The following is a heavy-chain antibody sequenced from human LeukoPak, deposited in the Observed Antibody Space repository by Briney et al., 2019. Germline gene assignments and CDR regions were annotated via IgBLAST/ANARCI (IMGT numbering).Heavy chain of an antibody. Sequence: DPSETLSLTCTVSGGSISSSSYYWGWIRQPPGKGLEWIGSIYYSGSTYYNPSLKSRVTISVDTSKNQFSLKLSSVTAADTAVYYCARRGYSYGYAYYYYYMDVWGKGTTVTISS. CDR3: ARRGYSYGYAYYYYYMDV. CDR1: GGSISSSSYY. V-gene: IGHV4-39*01. CDR2: IYYSGST. D-gene: IGHD5-18*01. J-gene: IGHJ6*03.